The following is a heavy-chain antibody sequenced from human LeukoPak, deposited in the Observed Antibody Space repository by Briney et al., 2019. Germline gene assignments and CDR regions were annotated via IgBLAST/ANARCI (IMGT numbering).Heavy chain of an antibody. D-gene: IGHD5-24*01. V-gene: IGHV3-30*02. CDR2: IRYDGSNK. J-gene: IGHJ4*02. CDR3: AKDRVSKGYNHFDY. CDR1: GFTFSSYG. Sequence: PGGSLRLSCAASGFTFSSYGMHWVRQAPGKGLEWVAVIRYDGSNKYYADSVKGRFTISRDNSKNTLYLQMNSLRAEDTAVYYCAKDRVSKGYNHFDYWGQGTLVTVSS.